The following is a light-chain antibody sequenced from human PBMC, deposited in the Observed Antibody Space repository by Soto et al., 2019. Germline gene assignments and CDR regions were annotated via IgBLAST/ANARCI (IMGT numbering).Light chain of an antibody. CDR2: GAS. Sequence: EIVLTQSPGTLSLSSGERATLSCRASQSVSDNYLAWYQQKPGQAPRLLIYGASSRAAGIPDRFSGSGSGPDFTLTISRLGPDGVAVYFCQQYGSSPWTFGQGTKVEIK. CDR1: QSVSDNY. V-gene: IGKV3-20*01. CDR3: QQYGSSPWT. J-gene: IGKJ1*01.